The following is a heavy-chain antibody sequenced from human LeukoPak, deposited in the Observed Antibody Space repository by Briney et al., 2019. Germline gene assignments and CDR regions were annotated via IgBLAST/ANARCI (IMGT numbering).Heavy chain of an antibody. D-gene: IGHD3-22*01. CDR1: GFTFSSYW. V-gene: IGHV3-74*01. CDR3: ARDLLAVANNYYDSSGSFDY. CDR2: INSDGSST. Sequence: GGSLRLSCAASGFTFSSYWMHWLRQAPGKGLVWVSRINSDGSSTSYADSVKGRFTISRDNAKNTLYLQMNSLRAEDTAVYYCARDLLAVANNYYDSSGSFDYWGQGTLVTVSS. J-gene: IGHJ4*02.